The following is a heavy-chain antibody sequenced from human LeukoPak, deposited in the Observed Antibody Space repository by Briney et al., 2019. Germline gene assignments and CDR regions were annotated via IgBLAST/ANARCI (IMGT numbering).Heavy chain of an antibody. D-gene: IGHD1-26*01. CDR1: GFTFSSYS. J-gene: IGHJ3*02. Sequence: GGSLRLSCAASGFTFSSYSMNWVRQAPGKGLEWVSYISSSSTIYYADSVKGRFTISRDNAKNSLYLQMNSLRAEDTAVYYCAKFYSGSYLDAFDIWGQGTMVTVSS. CDR2: ISSSSTI. V-gene: IGHV3-48*01. CDR3: AKFYSGSYLDAFDI.